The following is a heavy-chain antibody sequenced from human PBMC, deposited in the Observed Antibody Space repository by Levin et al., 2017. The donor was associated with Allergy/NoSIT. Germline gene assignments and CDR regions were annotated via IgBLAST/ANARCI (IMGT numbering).Heavy chain of an antibody. CDR1: GASITTYH. J-gene: IGHJ4*02. Sequence: SETLSLTCSVSGASITTYHWGWVRQPPGKGLEWIGHFYYSGSTNYNPSLNGRVTFSVDTSKNRFSLTLTSVTAADTAVYYCVKHVYPDGSPFDSWGLGSLFTVSS. D-gene: IGHD3-10*01. CDR3: VKHVYPDGSPFDS. CDR2: FYYSGST. V-gene: IGHV4-59*08.